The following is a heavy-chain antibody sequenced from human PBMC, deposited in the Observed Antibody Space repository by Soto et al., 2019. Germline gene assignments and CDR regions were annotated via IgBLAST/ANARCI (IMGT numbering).Heavy chain of an antibody. J-gene: IGHJ3*02. Sequence: QVQLVQSGAEVKKPGASVKVSCKASGYTFTSYGISWVRQAPGQGLEWMGWISAYNGNTKYAQKLQGRVTMTTDTSTSTAYMELRSLRSDDTAVYYCARVLNYDILTGYYSPDAFDIWGQGTMVTVSS. CDR1: GYTFTSYG. D-gene: IGHD3-9*01. V-gene: IGHV1-18*01. CDR3: ARVLNYDILTGYYSPDAFDI. CDR2: ISAYNGNT.